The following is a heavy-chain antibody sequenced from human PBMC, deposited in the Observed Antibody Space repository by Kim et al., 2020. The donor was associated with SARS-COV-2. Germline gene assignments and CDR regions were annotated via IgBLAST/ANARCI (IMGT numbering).Heavy chain of an antibody. CDR2: INPSGGST. CDR3: ARDTGVKLVPAAIGRADYYYYGMDV. Sequence: ASVKVSCKASGYTFTSYYMHWVRQAPGQGLEWMGIINPSGGSTSYAQKFQGRVTMTRDTSTSTVYMELSSLRSEDTAVYYCARDTGVKLVPAAIGRADYYYYGMDVWGQGTTVTVSS. V-gene: IGHV1-46*01. CDR1: GYTFTSYY. D-gene: IGHD2-2*02. J-gene: IGHJ6*02.